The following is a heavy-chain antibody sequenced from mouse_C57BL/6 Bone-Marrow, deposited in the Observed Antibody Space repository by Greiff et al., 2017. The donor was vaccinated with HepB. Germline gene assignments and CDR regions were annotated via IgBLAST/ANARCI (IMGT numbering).Heavy chain of an antibody. V-gene: IGHV1-64*01. CDR2: IHPSSGST. J-gene: IGHJ2*01. CDR1: GYTFTSYW. CDR3: ARRSDWDYFDY. D-gene: IGHD4-1*01. Sequence: QVQLQQPGAELVKPGASVKLSCKASGYTFTSYWMHWVKQRPGQGLEWIGMIHPSSGSTNYNEKFKSKATLTVEKSSSTAYMQLSSLTSEDSAVYYCARRSDWDYFDYWGQGTTLTVSS.